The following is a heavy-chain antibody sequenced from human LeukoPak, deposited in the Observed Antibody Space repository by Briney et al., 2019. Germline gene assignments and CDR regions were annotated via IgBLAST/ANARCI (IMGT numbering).Heavy chain of an antibody. CDR3: TKDPNGDYVGAFDP. CDR2: ITGTHYTT. CDR1: GFTFSTFA. Sequence: GGSLRLSCAASGFTFSTFAMTWVRQAPGKGLEWVSSITGTHYTTYNTDAVKGRFTISRDNSKNTLYLQMNSLRADDTAVYYCTKDPNGDYVGAFDPWGQGTLVTVSS. J-gene: IGHJ5*02. D-gene: IGHD4-17*01. V-gene: IGHV3-23*01.